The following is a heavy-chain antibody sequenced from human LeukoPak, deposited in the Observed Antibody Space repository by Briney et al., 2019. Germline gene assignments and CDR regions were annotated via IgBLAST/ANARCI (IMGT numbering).Heavy chain of an antibody. D-gene: IGHD1-26*01. CDR3: TTPPGNYYAWAYFQH. J-gene: IGHJ1*01. CDR1: GFTFSNAW. CDR2: IKRKTDGGTT. V-gene: IGHV3-15*01. Sequence: NPGGSLRLSCAASGFTFSNAWMTWVRQAPGKGLEWVGRIKRKTDGGTTDYAAPVKGRFTIPRDDSKNTLYLQMNSLKTEDTAVYYCTTPPGNYYAWAYFQHWGQGTLVTVSS.